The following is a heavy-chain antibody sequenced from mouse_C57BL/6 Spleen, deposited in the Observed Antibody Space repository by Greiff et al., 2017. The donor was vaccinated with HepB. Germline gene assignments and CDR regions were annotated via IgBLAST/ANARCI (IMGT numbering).Heavy chain of an antibody. V-gene: IGHV1-82*01. CDR1: GYAFSSSW. J-gene: IGHJ2*01. D-gene: IGHD1-1*01. Sequence: QVQLQQSGPELVKPGASVKISCKASGYAFSSSWMNWVKQRPGKGLEWIGRIYPGDGDTNYNGKFKGKATLTADKSSSTAYMQLSSLTSEDSAVYFCANYYYGSSREDYFDYWGQGTTLTVSS. CDR3: ANYYYGSSREDYFDY. CDR2: IYPGDGDT.